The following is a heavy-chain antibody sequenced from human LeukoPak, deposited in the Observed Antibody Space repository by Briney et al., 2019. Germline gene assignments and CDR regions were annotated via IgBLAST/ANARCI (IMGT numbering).Heavy chain of an antibody. D-gene: IGHD1-26*01. J-gene: IGHJ4*02. CDR2: IYTSGST. CDR1: GGSISSYY. Sequence: PSETLSLTCTVSGGSISSYYWSWIRQPAGKGLEWIGRIYTSGSTNYNPSLKSRVTMSVDTSKNQFSLKLSSVIAADTAVYYCARERAYSGSYYLDYWGQGTLVTVSS. CDR3: ARERAYSGSYYLDY. V-gene: IGHV4-4*07.